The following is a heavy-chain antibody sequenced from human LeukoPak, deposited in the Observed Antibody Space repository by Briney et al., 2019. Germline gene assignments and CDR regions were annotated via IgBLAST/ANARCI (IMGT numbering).Heavy chain of an antibody. CDR2: INSDGSST. J-gene: IGHJ4*02. Sequence: HPGGSLRLSCAASGFTFSSYWMHWVRQAPGKGLVWVSRINSDGSSTSYADSVKGRFTISRDNAKNTLYLQMNSLRAEDTAVYYCASGEITMVREAPEVYFDYWGQGTLVTVSS. D-gene: IGHD3-10*01. V-gene: IGHV3-74*01. CDR1: GFTFSSYW. CDR3: ASGEITMVREAPEVYFDY.